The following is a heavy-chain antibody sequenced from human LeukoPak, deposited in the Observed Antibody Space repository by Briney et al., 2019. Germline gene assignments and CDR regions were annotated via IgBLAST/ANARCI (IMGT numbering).Heavy chain of an antibody. CDR1: GYTFTTYG. CDR3: ATVLGYSGYGHFDY. CDR2: ISGYNGDT. D-gene: IGHD5-12*01. Sequence: ASVKVSCKTSGYTFTTYGINWVRQAPGQGLEWMGWISGYNGDTKYAQKFQGRVTMTTDTSTSTAYMELRSLRSDDTAVYYCATVLGYSGYGHFDYWGQGTLVTVSS. V-gene: IGHV1-18*01. J-gene: IGHJ4*02.